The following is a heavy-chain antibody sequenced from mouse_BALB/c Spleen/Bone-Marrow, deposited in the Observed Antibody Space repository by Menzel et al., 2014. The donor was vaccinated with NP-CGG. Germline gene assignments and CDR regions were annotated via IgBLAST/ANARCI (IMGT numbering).Heavy chain of an antibody. CDR1: GFNIKDYY. J-gene: IGHJ4*01. Sequence: EVHLVESGAEIVRPGALVKLSCKASGFNIKDYYMQWVKQRPEQGLEWIGWIDPENGNTIYGPKFQGKASITADTSSNTAYLQLSSLTSEDTAVYYCARGDGYAMDYWGQGTSVTVSS. V-gene: IGHV14-1*02. CDR2: IDPENGNT. CDR3: ARGDGYAMDY.